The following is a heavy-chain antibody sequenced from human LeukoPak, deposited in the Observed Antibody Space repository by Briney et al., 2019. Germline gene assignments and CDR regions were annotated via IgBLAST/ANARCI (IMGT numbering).Heavy chain of an antibody. CDR2: MNPNSGNT. Sequence: ASVKVSCKASGYTFTSYDINWVRQATGQGLEWMGWMNPNSGNTGYAQKFQGRVTITRNTSISTAYMELSSLRSEDTAVYYCARAGRGYSGYEIDYWGQGTLVTVSS. J-gene: IGHJ4*02. D-gene: IGHD5-12*01. CDR1: GYTFTSYD. V-gene: IGHV1-8*03. CDR3: ARAGRGYSGYEIDY.